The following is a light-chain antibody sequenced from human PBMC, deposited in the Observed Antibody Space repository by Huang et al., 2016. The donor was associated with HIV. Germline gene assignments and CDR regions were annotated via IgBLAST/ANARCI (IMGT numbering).Light chain of an antibody. CDR3: QQRSFWPPLT. CDR2: DSS. J-gene: IGKJ4*01. V-gene: IGKV3-11*01. Sequence: EIVLTQSPAILSLSPGERASLSCRASQRISNYLAWYQQKPGQAPRLLIYDSSNRATGIPGRFSGRGSGTDFTLTISSLEPEDSAVYFCQQRSFWPPLTFGGGTKVEI. CDR1: QRISNY.